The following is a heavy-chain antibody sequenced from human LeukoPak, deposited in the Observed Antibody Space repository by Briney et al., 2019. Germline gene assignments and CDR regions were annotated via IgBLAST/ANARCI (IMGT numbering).Heavy chain of an antibody. CDR3: ARDTRSSYLQYYFDY. D-gene: IGHD5-24*01. Sequence: GASVKVSCKASGYTFTDYYMHWVRQAPGQGLEWIGWISPDSGRTGFAQKFQGRVTMTRDTSISTAYMDLSRLGYDDTAVYYCARDTRSSYLQYYFDYWGQGTLVTVSS. V-gene: IGHV1-2*02. CDR2: ISPDSGRT. J-gene: IGHJ4*02. CDR1: GYTFTDYY.